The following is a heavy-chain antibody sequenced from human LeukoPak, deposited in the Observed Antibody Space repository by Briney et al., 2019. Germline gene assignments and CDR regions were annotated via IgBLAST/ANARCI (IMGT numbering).Heavy chain of an antibody. D-gene: IGHD3-22*01. V-gene: IGHV3-33*01. Sequence: GGSLRLSCAASGFTFSXXXXXXVCQXXXXXXXXXXXIWYDGXNKHYADSXXXXXXXSIDNSKNTLYLQMNSLRAEHTAVYYCARDLSGSSRYYGVDYWGQGNLVTVSS. CDR2: IWYDGXNK. CDR3: ARDLSGSSRYYGVDY. J-gene: IGHJ4*02. CDR1: GFTFSXXX.